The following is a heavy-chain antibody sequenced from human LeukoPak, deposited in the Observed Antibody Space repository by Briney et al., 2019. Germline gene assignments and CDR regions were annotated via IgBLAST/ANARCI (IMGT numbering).Heavy chain of an antibody. CDR3: ARDRVDRFGPRFDP. CDR1: GGSNRSDY. J-gene: IGHJ5*02. D-gene: IGHD5-12*01. CDR2: ISYNGIT. Sequence: SETLSLTCSVSGGSNRSDYWSWIRQPPGKGLEWIGYISYNGITNYNPSLKSRLTMSVDTSKSQFSLKLSSLTAADTAVYYCARDRVDRFGPRFDPWGPGTLVTVSS. V-gene: IGHV4-59*01.